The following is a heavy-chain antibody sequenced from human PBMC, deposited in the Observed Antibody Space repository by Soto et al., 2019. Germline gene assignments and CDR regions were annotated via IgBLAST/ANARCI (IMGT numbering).Heavy chain of an antibody. CDR3: ARDSRRWRDAYDI. Sequence: QVQLVQSGAEVKKPGASVKVSCKASGYTFTSYGISWVRQAPGQGLEWMGWISAYNGNTNYAQKLQGRVTMTTDTPTTAVYQQLSSLRSDDTAVYYWARDSRRWRDAYDIRGQGTIVTVSS. CDR2: ISAYNGNT. CDR1: GYTFTSYG. V-gene: IGHV1-18*01. D-gene: IGHD6-19*01. J-gene: IGHJ3*02.